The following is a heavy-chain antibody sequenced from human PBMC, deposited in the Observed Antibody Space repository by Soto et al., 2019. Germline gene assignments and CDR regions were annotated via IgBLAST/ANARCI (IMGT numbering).Heavy chain of an antibody. V-gene: IGHV1-18*04. CDR3: WRNDGDDSTNF. D-gene: IGHD3-22*01. CDR1: GYTFTSYG. J-gene: IGHJ4*02. CDR2: IATHDGSA. Sequence: GASVKVSCKASGYTFTSYGLNWVRRASGQGHEWMGRIATHDGSAVSAQSLQGRLILTRDSFTNTAYMELGGLASDDTGLYYCWRNDGDDSTNFWGQGTLVTVSS.